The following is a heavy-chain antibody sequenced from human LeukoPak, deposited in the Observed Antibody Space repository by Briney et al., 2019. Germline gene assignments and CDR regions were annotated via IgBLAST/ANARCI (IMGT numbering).Heavy chain of an antibody. CDR1: GFTFSSYA. J-gene: IGHJ6*02. V-gene: IGHV3-23*01. Sequence: GGSLRLSCAASGFTFSSYAMSWVRQAPGKGLEWVSAISGPGGSTYYADSVKGRFTISRDNSKNTLYLQMNSLRAEDTALYYCAKDLTTVTPRYGMDVWGQGTTVTVSS. CDR2: ISGPGGST. CDR3: AKDLTTVTPRYGMDV. D-gene: IGHD4-17*01.